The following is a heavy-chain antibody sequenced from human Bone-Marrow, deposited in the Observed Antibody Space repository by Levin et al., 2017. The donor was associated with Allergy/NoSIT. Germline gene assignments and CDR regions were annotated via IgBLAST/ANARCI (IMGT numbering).Heavy chain of an antibody. CDR2: ISYRGTT. CDR1: GGSISSAGYH. Sequence: SETLSLTCTVSGGSISSAGYHWNWIRQSPGTGLEWIGYISYRGTTYYNPSLKSRLTMSLDTSEQRFSLNLNSVTAADTAIYYCARLDGYYFDYWGQGTLVTVSS. V-gene: IGHV4-31*03. CDR3: ARLDGYYFDY. D-gene: IGHD3-9*01. J-gene: IGHJ4*02.